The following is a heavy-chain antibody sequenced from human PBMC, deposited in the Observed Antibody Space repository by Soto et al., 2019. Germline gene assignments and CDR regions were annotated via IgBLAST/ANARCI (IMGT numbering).Heavy chain of an antibody. J-gene: IGHJ6*02. CDR3: ASATTRYCSSTSCYSNGMDV. Sequence: SVKVSCKASGGTFSSYTISWVRQAPGQGLEWMGRIIPILGIANYAQKFQGRVTITADKSTSTAYMELSSLRSEDTAVYYCASATTRYCSSTSCYSNGMDVWG. D-gene: IGHD2-2*01. CDR2: IIPILGIA. CDR1: GGTFSSYT. V-gene: IGHV1-69*02.